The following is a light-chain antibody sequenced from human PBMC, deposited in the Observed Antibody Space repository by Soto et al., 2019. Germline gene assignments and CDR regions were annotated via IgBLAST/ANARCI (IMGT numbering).Light chain of an antibody. V-gene: IGKV4-1*01. J-gene: IGKJ2*01. CDR3: QQYYSTPYT. CDR2: WAS. CDR1: PSVLSSSTNKNY. Sequence: DFVMTQTPDSLAVSLGEKATINCKSSPSVLSSSTNKNYLAWYQQRPGQPPKLLIYWASTRDSGVPDRFSGSGSGTVFTLTISSLQAEDVAVYYCQQYYSTPYTFGQGTQLEIK.